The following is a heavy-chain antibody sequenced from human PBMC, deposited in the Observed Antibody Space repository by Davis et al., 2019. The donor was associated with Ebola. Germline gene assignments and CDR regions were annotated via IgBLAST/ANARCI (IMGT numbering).Heavy chain of an antibody. CDR1: GFTFTNSA. D-gene: IGHD4-17*01. CDR3: AKDLYGDYKLDC. V-gene: IGHV3-23*01. Sequence: GESLKISCAASGFTFTNSAMGWVRQAPGKGLEWVSAFGASGITTYYADSVKGRFTISRDNSKNTLYLQMHSLRAEDTAVYYCAKDLYGDYKLDCWGQGTLVTVSS. CDR2: FGASGITT. J-gene: IGHJ4*02.